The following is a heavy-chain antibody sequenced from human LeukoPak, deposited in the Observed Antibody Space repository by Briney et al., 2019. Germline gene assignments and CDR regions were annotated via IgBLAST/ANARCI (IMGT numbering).Heavy chain of an antibody. CDR3: ARGALYQYYMDV. D-gene: IGHD2-2*01. CDR2: IYYSGST. Sequence: PSETLSLTCTVSGGSISSSSYYWGWIRQPPGKGLEWIGSIYYSGSTYYNPSLKSRVTISVDTSKNQFSLKLSSVTAADTAVYYCARGALYQYYMDVWGNGTTVTVSS. CDR1: GGSISSSSYY. V-gene: IGHV4-39*01. J-gene: IGHJ6*03.